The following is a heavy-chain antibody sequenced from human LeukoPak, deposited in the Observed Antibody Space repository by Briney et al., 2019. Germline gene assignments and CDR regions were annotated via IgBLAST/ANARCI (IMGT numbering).Heavy chain of an antibody. V-gene: IGHV3-11*01. J-gene: IGHJ4*02. CDR3: ARAATASKYGRPYYFDY. CDR1: GFTFSDYY. D-gene: IGHD2-2*01. Sequence: GGSLRLSCAASGFTFSDYYMSWIRQAPGKGLEWVSYISSSGSTIYYADSVKGRYTISRDNAKNSLYLQMNSLRAEDTALYYCARAATASKYGRPYYFDYWGQGTLVTVSS. CDR2: ISSSGSTI.